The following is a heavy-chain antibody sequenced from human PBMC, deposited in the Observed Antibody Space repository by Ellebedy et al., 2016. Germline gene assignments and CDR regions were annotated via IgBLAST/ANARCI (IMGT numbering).Heavy chain of an antibody. Sequence: GGSLRLSXPASGFTFSSSWMNWFRQAPGKGLVWVSRINEDGSVITYADSVKGRFTISRDNAKNSLNLQMNSLRVDDTAVYYCARGASSAYQDWGQGTLVIVSS. J-gene: IGHJ4*02. CDR2: INEDGSVI. CDR3: ARGASSAYQD. CDR1: GFTFSSSW. V-gene: IGHV3-74*01.